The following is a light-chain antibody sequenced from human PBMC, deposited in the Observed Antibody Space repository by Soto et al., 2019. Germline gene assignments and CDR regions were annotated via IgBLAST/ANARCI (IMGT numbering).Light chain of an antibody. J-gene: IGLJ1*01. CDR1: SSDVGSSNY. Sequence: QSVLTQPASVSGSPGQSIAISCTGTSSDVGSSNYVSWYQQHPGKAPKLMIFDVNNRPSGVSDRFSGSKSGNTASLTISGLQAEDEADYYCSSHTTSGTYVFGTGTKVTV. CDR3: SSHTTSGTYV. V-gene: IGLV2-14*03. CDR2: DVN.